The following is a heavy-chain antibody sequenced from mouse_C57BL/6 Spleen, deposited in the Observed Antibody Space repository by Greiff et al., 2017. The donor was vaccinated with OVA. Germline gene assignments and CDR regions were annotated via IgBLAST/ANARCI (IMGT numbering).Heavy chain of an antibody. CDR2: IHPNSGST. CDR3: ASQGYYGSSLYAMDY. J-gene: IGHJ4*01. D-gene: IGHD1-1*01. CDR1: GYTFTSYW. V-gene: IGHV1-64*01. Sequence: QVQLKQPGAELVKPGASVKLSCKASGYTFTSYWMHWVKQRPGQGLEWIGMIHPNSGSTNYNEKFKSKATLTVDKSSSTAYMQLSSLTSDDSAVYYWASQGYYGSSLYAMDYWGQGTSVTVSS.